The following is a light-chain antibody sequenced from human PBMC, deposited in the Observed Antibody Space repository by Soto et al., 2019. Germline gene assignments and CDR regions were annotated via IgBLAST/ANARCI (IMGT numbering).Light chain of an antibody. Sequence: DVVMTQYPLSLPVTPGEPASISCRSSQSLLHSNGYSYLDWYLQKPGQSRQLLIYLGSNRASGVPDRFSGSGSGIDFTLKISRVEAEDVGVYYCMQALQTPPTFGQGTKLEIK. V-gene: IGKV2-28*01. J-gene: IGKJ2*01. CDR3: MQALQTPPT. CDR2: LGS. CDR1: QSLLHSNGYSY.